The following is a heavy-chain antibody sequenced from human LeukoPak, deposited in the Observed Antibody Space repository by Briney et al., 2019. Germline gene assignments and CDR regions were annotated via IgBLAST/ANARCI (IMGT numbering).Heavy chain of an antibody. Sequence: SETLSLTCAVYGGSFSGYYWSWIRQPPGKGLEWIGEINHSGSTNYNPPLKSRVTISVDTSKNQFSLKLSSVTAADTAVYYCASGIVVVVAATQRVYYGMDVWGQGTTVTVSS. V-gene: IGHV4-34*01. D-gene: IGHD2-15*01. CDR1: GGSFSGYY. J-gene: IGHJ6*02. CDR3: ASGIVVVVAATQRVYYGMDV. CDR2: INHSGST.